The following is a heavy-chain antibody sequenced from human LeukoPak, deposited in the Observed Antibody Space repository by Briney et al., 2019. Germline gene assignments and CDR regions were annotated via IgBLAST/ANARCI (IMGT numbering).Heavy chain of an antibody. J-gene: IGHJ2*01. CDR3: TRVGLLWYEMGEYFDL. CDR1: GFTFGDYA. D-gene: IGHD2-2*01. CDR2: IRSKAYGGTT. V-gene: IGHV3-49*04. Sequence: PGGSLRLSCTASGFTFGDYAMSWVRQAPGKGLEWVGFIRSKAYGGTTEYAASVKGRFTISRDDSKSIAYLQMNSLKTEDTAVYYCTRVGLLWYEMGEYFDLWGRGTLVTVSS.